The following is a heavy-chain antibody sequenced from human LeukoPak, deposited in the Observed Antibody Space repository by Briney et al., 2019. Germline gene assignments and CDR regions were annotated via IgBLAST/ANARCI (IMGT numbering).Heavy chain of an antibody. J-gene: IGHJ4*02. CDR2: IIPIFGTA. D-gene: IGHD3-22*01. V-gene: IGHV1-69*06. CDR1: GFTFSSYA. Sequence: GGSLRLSCAASGFTFSSYAISWVRQAPGQGLEWMGGIIPIFGTANYAQKFQGRVTITADKSTSTAYMELSSLRSEDTAVYHCAREGRYYYDSSGYLDWGQGTLVTVSS. CDR3: AREGRYYYDSSGYLD.